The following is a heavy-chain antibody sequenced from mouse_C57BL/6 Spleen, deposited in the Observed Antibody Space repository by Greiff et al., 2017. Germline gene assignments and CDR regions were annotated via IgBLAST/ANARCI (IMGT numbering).Heavy chain of an antibody. CDR2: SRNKANDYTT. D-gene: IGHD1-1*01. V-gene: IGHV7-1*01. Sequence: EVQVVESGGGLVQSGRSLRLSCATSGFTFSDFYMEWVRQAPGKGLEWIAASRNKANDYTTEYSASVKGRFIVSRDTSQSILYLQMNALRAEDTAIYYCAREVYYGSRYWYFDVWGTGTTVTVSS. J-gene: IGHJ1*03. CDR1: GFTFSDFY. CDR3: AREVYYGSRYWYFDV.